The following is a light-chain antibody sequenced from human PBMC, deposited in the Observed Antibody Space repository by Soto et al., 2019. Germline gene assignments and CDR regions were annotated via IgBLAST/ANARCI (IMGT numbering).Light chain of an antibody. CDR1: ESISRH. V-gene: IGKV1-39*01. CDR2: AAS. J-gene: IGKJ5*01. Sequence: DIQMSQSPSSLSASVGDRVTITCRAAESISRHLNWYQQKPGRAPDLLIYAASTLQNGVPSRFTGSVSGTEFTLTITGLQLEDFATYYCQQDYSTLATFGQGTRLEIK. CDR3: QQDYSTLAT.